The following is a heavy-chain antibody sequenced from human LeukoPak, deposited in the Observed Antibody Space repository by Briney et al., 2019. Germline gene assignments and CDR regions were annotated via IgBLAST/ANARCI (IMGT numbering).Heavy chain of an antibody. J-gene: IGHJ4*02. D-gene: IGHD5-18*01. CDR2: IYYSRRT. Sequence: SQTLSLTCTVSGDSISSGDYYWSWIRQPAGKGLEWIGYIYYSRRTNYNPSLKSLVTITVDTSKNKFHLTLSSVTAADTAVYYCARGQKYRNGYTVTELGSGYFDYWGQGTLVTVSS. CDR1: GDSISSGDYY. CDR3: ARGQKYRNGYTVTELGSGYFDY. V-gene: IGHV4-61*10.